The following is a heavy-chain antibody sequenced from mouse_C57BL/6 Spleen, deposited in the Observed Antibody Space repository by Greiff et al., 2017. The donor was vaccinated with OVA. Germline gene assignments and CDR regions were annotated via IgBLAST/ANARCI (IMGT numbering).Heavy chain of an antibody. CDR2: INPYNGGT. V-gene: IGHV1-19*01. D-gene: IGHD3-3*01. CDR3: AREGPLRGVFDY. CDR1: GYTFTDYY. J-gene: IGHJ2*01. Sequence: VQLQQSGPVLVKPGASVKMSCTASGYTFTDYYMNWVKQSHGKSLEWIGVINPYNGGTSYDQKFKGKATLTVDKSSSTAYMELNSLTSEDSAVYYCAREGPLRGVFDYWSHGTNRTV.